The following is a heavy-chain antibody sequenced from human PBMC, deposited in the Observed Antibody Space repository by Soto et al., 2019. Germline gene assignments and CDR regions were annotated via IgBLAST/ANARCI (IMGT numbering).Heavy chain of an antibody. CDR3: VKYTVTEDLGES. J-gene: IGHJ5*02. D-gene: IGHD3-16*01. CDR1: GFTFSSYA. V-gene: IGHV3-23*01. Sequence: EVQLLESGGDVVRPGGSLRLSCAASGFTFSSYAMGWVRQAPGKGLEWVAGVSRAGTYTFYAVSVRGRFSVSSDNSQDTVDLYMNALRGDDTAVYFCVKYTVTEDLGESWGQGTLVSVSS. CDR2: VSRAGTYT.